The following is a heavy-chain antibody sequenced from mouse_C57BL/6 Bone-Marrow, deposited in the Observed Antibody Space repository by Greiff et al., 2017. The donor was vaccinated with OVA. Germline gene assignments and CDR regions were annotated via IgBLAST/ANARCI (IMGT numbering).Heavy chain of an antibody. CDR3: AGADYYGSSYVAY. D-gene: IGHD1-1*01. CDR2: IYPGDGDT. V-gene: IGHV1-82*01. CDR1: GYAFSSSW. J-gene: IGHJ3*01. Sequence: VQLQQSGPELVKPGASVKISCKASGYAFSSSWMNWVKQRPGKGLEWIGRIYPGDGDTNYNGRFKGKATLTADKSSSTAYMQLSSLTSEDSAVYFCAGADYYGSSYVAYWGQGTLVTVSA.